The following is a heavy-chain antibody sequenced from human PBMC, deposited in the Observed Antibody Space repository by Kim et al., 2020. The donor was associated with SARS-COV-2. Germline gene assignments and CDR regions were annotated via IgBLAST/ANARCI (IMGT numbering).Heavy chain of an antibody. Sequence: SVKVSCKASGGTFGSYAISWVRQAPGQGLEWMGGIIPIFGTANYAQKFQGRVTITADESTSTAYMELSSLRSEDTAVYYCARDFSGSYADYYFDYWGQGTLVTVSS. J-gene: IGHJ4*02. CDR1: GGTFGSYA. CDR2: IIPIFGTA. D-gene: IGHD1-26*01. V-gene: IGHV1-69*13. CDR3: ARDFSGSYADYYFDY.